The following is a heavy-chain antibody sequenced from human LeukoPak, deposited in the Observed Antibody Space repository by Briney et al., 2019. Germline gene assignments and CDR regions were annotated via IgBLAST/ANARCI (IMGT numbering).Heavy chain of an antibody. V-gene: IGHV3-30-3*01. CDR3: ARDVAIAVAGNPTNWFDP. CDR2: ISYDGSNK. Sequence: GGSLRLSCAASGFTFSSYAMHWVRQAPGKGLEWVAVISYDGSNKYYADSVKGRFTISRDNSKNTLYLQMNSLRAEDTAVYYCARDVAIAVAGNPTNWFDPWGQGTLVTVSS. J-gene: IGHJ5*02. CDR1: GFTFSSYA. D-gene: IGHD6-19*01.